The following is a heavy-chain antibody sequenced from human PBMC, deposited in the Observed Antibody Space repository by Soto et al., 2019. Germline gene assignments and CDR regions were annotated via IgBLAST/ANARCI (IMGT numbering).Heavy chain of an antibody. CDR2: IRSKAYGGTT. Sequence: GGSLRLSCTASGFTFGDYAMSWFRQAPGKGLEWVGFIRSKAYGGTTEYAASVKGRFTISRDDSKSIAYLQMNSLKTEDTAVYYCTRTLSNYYYYYYMDVWGKGTTVTVSS. CDR1: GFTFGDYA. CDR3: TRTLSNYYYYYYMDV. J-gene: IGHJ6*03. D-gene: IGHD3-16*02. V-gene: IGHV3-49*03.